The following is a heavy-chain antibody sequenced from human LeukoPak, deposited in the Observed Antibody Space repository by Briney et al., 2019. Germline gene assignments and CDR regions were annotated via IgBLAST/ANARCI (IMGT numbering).Heavy chain of an antibody. V-gene: IGHV1-18*01. CDR2: ISAYNGNT. CDR3: ARGPGSYYLDYYYYYMDV. J-gene: IGHJ6*03. Sequence: GASVKVSCKASGYTFTSYGISWVRQAPGQGLEWMGWISAYNGNTNYAQKLQGRVTMTTDTSTSTAYMELRSLRSDDTAVYYCARGPGSYYLDYYYYYMDVWGKGTTVTVSS. D-gene: IGHD3-10*01. CDR1: GYTFTSYG.